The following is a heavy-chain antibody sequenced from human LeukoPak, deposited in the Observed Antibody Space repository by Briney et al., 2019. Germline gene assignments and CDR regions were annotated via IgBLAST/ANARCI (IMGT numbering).Heavy chain of an antibody. V-gene: IGHV3-30*18. J-gene: IGHJ4*02. Sequence: PGRSLRLSCAASGFTFSSHGMHWVRQAPGKGLEWVAVISYDGSNKHYADSVKGRFTISRDNSKNTLYLQMNSLRAEDTAAYYCAKGTYDNRGHFDYWGQGTLVSVSS. D-gene: IGHD3-22*01. CDR3: AKGTYDNRGHFDY. CDR2: ISYDGSNK. CDR1: GFTFSSHG.